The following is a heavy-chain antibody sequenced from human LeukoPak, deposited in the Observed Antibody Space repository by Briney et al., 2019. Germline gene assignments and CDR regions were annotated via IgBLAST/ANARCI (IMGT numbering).Heavy chain of an antibody. Sequence: ASVKVSCKASGYTFTGYYLHWVRQAPGQGLEWLGWINPNSGGTHYAQKFQGRVTVTRDTSISTAYMELNSLRSEDTALYYCARPMTGTGLTYYYTEWTSGDKGPRSPSRQ. CDR2: INPNSGGT. J-gene: IGHJ6*01. CDR3: ARPMTGTGLTYYYTEWTS. V-gene: IGHV1-2*02. CDR1: GYTFTGYY. D-gene: IGHD1-1*01.